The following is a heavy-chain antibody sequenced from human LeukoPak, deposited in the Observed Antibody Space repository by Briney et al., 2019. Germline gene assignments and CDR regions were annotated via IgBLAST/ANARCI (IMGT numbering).Heavy chain of an antibody. J-gene: IGHJ4*02. V-gene: IGHV3-7*01. CDR2: IKQDGSEK. D-gene: IGHD5-18*01. Sequence: HTGGSLRLSCATSGFTFSSYWMSWVRQAPGKGLEWVANIKQDGSEKYYVDSVKGRFTISRDNAKNSLYLQMNSLRAEDTAVYYCARDYHDDTASLFDYWGQGTLVTVSS. CDR1: GFTFSSYW. CDR3: ARDYHDDTASLFDY.